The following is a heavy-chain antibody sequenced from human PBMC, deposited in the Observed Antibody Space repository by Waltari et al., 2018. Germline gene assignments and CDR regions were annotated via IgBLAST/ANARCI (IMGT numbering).Heavy chain of an antibody. J-gene: IGHJ6*03. CDR3: ARNMESPYNAPYYFYYMDV. Sequence: QLQLQESGPGLVKPSETLSLTCSVSGASIPNRNSYWIWIRQPPGKGLEWIGSIYYRGSTYSSPSLKSRVTISLDTSKNQLSLKVSSVTVADTAIYFCARNMESPYNAPYYFYYMDVWGKGTTVTVSS. D-gene: IGHD3-10*01. V-gene: IGHV4-39*01. CDR1: GASIPNRNSY. CDR2: IYYRGST.